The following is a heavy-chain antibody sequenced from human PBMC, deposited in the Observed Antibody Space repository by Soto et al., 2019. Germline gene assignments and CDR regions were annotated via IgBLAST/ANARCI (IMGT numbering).Heavy chain of an antibody. Sequence: QVQLVESGGGVVKPGGSLRLSCAASGFTFSNYAMHWVRQAPGKGLEWVADITKNGRNKDYADSVKGRLAMSRDNSKNTLELQMNSLRVEDTAMYYCGRCNGDDCHSPFDYWGQGTLVTVSS. J-gene: IGHJ4*02. CDR2: ITKNGRNK. V-gene: IGHV3-30*03. CDR3: GRCNGDDCHSPFDY. CDR1: GFTFSNYA. D-gene: IGHD2-8*01.